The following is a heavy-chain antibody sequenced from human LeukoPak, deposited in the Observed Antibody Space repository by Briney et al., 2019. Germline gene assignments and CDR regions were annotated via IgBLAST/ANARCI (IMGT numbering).Heavy chain of an antibody. CDR2: ISYSGAT. CDR1: GGAFRDYY. J-gene: IGHJ4*02. Sequence: SEALSLTCAVYGGAFRDYYWSWVRQPPGKGLEWIGEISYSGATNYNSSLKRRVTISLDTTKNQFSLKLNSVTVADTAVYYCATESRCSNGVCYRNSSSWTFDYWGQGTLVTVSS. CDR3: ATESRCSNGVCYRNSSSWTFDY. V-gene: IGHV4-34*01. D-gene: IGHD2-8*01.